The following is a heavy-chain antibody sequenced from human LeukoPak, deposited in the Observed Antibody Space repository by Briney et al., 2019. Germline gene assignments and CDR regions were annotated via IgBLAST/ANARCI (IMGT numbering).Heavy chain of an antibody. Sequence: ASVKVSCKASGYTFTGYYMHWVRQAPGQGLEWMGWINPNSGGTNYAQKFQGRVTMTRDTSTSTAYMELSRLRSDDTAVYYCARGWSYYGSGSYYIDPHFDYWGQGTLVTVSS. J-gene: IGHJ4*02. CDR2: INPNSGGT. D-gene: IGHD3-10*01. CDR1: GYTFTGYY. V-gene: IGHV1-2*02. CDR3: ARGWSYYGSGSYYIDPHFDY.